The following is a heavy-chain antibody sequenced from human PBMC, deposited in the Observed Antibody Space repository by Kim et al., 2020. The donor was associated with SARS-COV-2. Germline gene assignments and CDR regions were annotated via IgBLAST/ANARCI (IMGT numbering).Heavy chain of an antibody. CDR1: GGSISSGDYY. D-gene: IGHD3-22*01. Sequence: SETLSLTCTVSGGSISSGDYYWSWIRQPPGKGLEWIGYIYYSGSTYYNPSLKSRVTISVDTSTNQFSLKLSSVTAADTAVYYCARARITMIVVVQELDYWGQGTLVTVSS. J-gene: IGHJ4*02. V-gene: IGHV4-30-4*01. CDR3: ARARITMIVVVQELDY. CDR2: IYYSGST.